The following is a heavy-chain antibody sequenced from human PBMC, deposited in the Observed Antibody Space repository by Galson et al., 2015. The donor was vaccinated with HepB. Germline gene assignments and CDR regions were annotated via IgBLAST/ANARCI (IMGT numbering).Heavy chain of an antibody. D-gene: IGHD3-3*02. Sequence: SLRLSCAASGFTFSSYGMHWVRQAPGKGLEWVAVISYDGSNKYYADSVKGRFTISRDNSKNTLYLQMNSLRAEDTAVYYCANFIFGWWGQGTLVTVSS. V-gene: IGHV3-30*18. J-gene: IGHJ4*02. CDR2: ISYDGSNK. CDR3: ANFIFGW. CDR1: GFTFSSYG.